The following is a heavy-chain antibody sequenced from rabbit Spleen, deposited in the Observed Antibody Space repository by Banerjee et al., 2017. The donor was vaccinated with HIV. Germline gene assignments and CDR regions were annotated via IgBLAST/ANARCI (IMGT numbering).Heavy chain of an antibody. J-gene: IGHJ4*01. CDR2: IDPVFGIT. V-gene: IGHV1S47*01. Sequence: QEQLEETGGGLVQPGGSLTLSCKTSGFDFSSYYMNWVRQAPGKGLEWIGYIDPVFGITYYANWVNGRFSISRENAQNTVLLQMTSLTAADTATYFCARDGAGGSYFALWGPGPLVTVS. CDR1: GFDFSSYY. CDR3: ARDGAGGSYFAL. D-gene: IGHD8-1*01.